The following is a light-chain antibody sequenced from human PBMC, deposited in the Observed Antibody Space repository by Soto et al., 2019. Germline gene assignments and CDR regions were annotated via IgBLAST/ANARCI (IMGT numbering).Light chain of an antibody. Sequence: EIVLTQSPATLSLSPGERATLSCRASQSVSSYLAWYQQKPGQAPRLLIYDASNRATGIPARFSGSGSGTDFTLTISSLEPEDFAFYYCQQRSNWPRTFGQGTTVAIK. CDR2: DAS. J-gene: IGKJ1*01. CDR3: QQRSNWPRT. CDR1: QSVSSY. V-gene: IGKV3-11*01.